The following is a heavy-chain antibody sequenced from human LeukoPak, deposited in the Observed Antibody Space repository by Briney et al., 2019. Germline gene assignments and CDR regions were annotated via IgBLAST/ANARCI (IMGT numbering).Heavy chain of an antibody. Sequence: GGSLRLSCGTSGSTFKKYAMTWVRQAPGKGLEWVSSIEGDGRGTYYTDSARGRFIVSRDNSKNTLFLQMNRLRAEDAAVYYCAKDSVSQNGIFDPFDLWGQGTLVTVSS. CDR2: IEGDGRGT. J-gene: IGHJ3*01. CDR1: GSTFKKYA. CDR3: AKDSVSQNGIFDPFDL. V-gene: IGHV3-23*01. D-gene: IGHD2-8*01.